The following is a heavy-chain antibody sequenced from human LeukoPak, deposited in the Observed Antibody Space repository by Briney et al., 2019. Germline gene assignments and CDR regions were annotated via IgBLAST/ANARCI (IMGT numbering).Heavy chain of an antibody. V-gene: IGHV1-18*01. J-gene: IGHJ4*02. CDR1: GYTFTSYG. D-gene: IGHD4-23*01. Sequence: GASVKVSCKASGYTFTSYGISWVRQAPGQGLEWMGWINAYNGNTNYSQKLQGRVTMTTDTSTSTAYMEMMSLRSDDTAVYYCSRAFNSADYWGQGTLVTVSS. CDR3: SRAFNSADY. CDR2: INAYNGNT.